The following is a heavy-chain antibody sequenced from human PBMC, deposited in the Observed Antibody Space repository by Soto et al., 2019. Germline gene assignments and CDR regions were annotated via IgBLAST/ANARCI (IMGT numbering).Heavy chain of an antibody. CDR2: ISIDLNRQ. CDR3: ARGPTSVDFDI. CDR1: GFTFSSSD. Sequence: QVQLMESGGGVVQPGRSLRLSCTASGFTFSSSDIHWVRQAPGKGLEWVAHISIDLNRQYYADPVKGRFTGSRDNSKNTVYLQMSSLRVDDTAIYYCARGPTSVDFDIWVRGTMVTVSS. D-gene: IGHD2-21*01. V-gene: IGHV3-30*03. J-gene: IGHJ3*02.